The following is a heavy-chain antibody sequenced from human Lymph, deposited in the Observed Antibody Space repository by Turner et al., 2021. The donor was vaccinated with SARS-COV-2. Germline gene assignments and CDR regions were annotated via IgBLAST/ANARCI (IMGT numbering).Heavy chain of an antibody. CDR3: ARMGSSSWYFDY. CDR1: GFTFSYYW. J-gene: IGHJ4*02. Sequence: EVQLVESGGGLVQPGGSLRLSCNASGFTFSYYWMSWVRQAPGKGLEWVANIKQNGSEKYYVDTVKGRFTISRDNAKNSLFLQMNSLRAEDTAVYYCARMGSSSWYFDYWGQGTLVTVSS. D-gene: IGHD1-26*01. CDR2: IKQNGSEK. V-gene: IGHV3-7*01.